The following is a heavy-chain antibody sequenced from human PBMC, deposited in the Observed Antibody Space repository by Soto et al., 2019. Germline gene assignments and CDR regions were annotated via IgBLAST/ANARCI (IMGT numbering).Heavy chain of an antibody. D-gene: IGHD3-22*01. V-gene: IGHV3-30-3*01. CDR3: ARAPAHYYDSSGYHYIREDAFDI. CDR1: GFTFSSYA. CDR2: ISYDGSNT. Sequence: QVQLVESGGGVVQPGRSLRLSCAASGFTFSSYAMHWVRQAPGKGLEWVAVISYDGSNTYYADSVKGRFTISRDNSKNTLYLQMNSLRAEDTAVYYCARAPAHYYDSSGYHYIREDAFDIWGQGTMVTVSS. J-gene: IGHJ3*02.